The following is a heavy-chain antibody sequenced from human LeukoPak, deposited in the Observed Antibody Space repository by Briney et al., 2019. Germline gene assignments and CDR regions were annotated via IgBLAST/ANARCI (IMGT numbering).Heavy chain of an antibody. CDR2: IYPGDSDT. CDR3: ARSQGYCSGGSCLQGDWFDP. D-gene: IGHD2-15*01. J-gene: IGHJ5*02. CDR1: GYSFNTYW. Sequence: GESLKISCKGSGYSFNTYWIGWVRQMPGKGLEWMGIIYPGDSDTKYSPSFQGQVTISADKSISTAYLQWGRLKASDTAMYYCARSQGYCSGGSCLQGDWFDPWGQGTLVTVSS. V-gene: IGHV5-51*01.